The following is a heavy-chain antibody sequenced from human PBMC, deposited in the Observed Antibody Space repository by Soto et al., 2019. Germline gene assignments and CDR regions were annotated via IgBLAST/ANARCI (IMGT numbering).Heavy chain of an antibody. CDR1: SDSISSYY. Sequence: QVQLQESGPGLVRPSETLSLTCTVSSDSISSYYCIWIRQSPGKGLEWIGYNDYSGNTNYNPSLKSRVIISGDQSKNQFFLRLSSVTTADKAVYYSARAVGEPLNYLYYWGQGTLVTVSS. D-gene: IGHD6-19*01. V-gene: IGHV4-59*08. CDR2: NDYSGNT. CDR3: ARAVGEPLNYLYY. J-gene: IGHJ4*02.